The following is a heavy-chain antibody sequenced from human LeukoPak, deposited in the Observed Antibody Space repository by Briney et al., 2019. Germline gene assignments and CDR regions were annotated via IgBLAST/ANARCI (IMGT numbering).Heavy chain of an antibody. CDR1: GGSISSYY. CDR2: IYYSGST. Sequence: PSETLSLTCTVPGGSISSYYWSWIRKPPGKGLEWIGYIYYSGSTNYNPSLKSRVTISVDTSKNQFSLKFSSVTAADTAVYYCARHPPRGTSGYVFDHWGQGTLVTVSS. V-gene: IGHV4-59*08. CDR3: ARHPPRGTSGYVFDH. D-gene: IGHD5-12*01. J-gene: IGHJ4*02.